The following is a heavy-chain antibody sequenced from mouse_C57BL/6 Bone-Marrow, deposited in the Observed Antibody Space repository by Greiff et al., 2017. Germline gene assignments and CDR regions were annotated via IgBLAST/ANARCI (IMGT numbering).Heavy chain of an antibody. D-gene: IGHD2-4*01. CDR1: GYTFTSYW. J-gene: IGHJ2*01. CDR2: IDPSDSYT. Sequence: QVQLQQPGAELVMPGASVKLSRKASGYTFTSYWMHWVKQRPGQGLEWIGEIDPSDSYTNYNQKFKGKSTLTVDKSSSTAYMQLSSLTSEDSAVYYCARDYDYDGGDYFDYWGQGTTLTVSS. CDR3: ARDYDYDGGDYFDY. V-gene: IGHV1-69*01.